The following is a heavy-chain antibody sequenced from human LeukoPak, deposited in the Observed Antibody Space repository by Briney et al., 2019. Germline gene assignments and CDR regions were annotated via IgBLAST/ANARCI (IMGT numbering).Heavy chain of an antibody. CDR3: ARAPGGCYSSSCLDY. D-gene: IGHD6-13*01. V-gene: IGHV4-59*01. Sequence: SETLSLTCTVSGGSISSYYWSWIRQPPGKGLEWIGHIYYSGSTNYNPSLKSRVTISVDTSKNQFSLRLSSVTAADTAVYYCARAPGGCYSSSCLDYWGQGTLVTVSS. CDR1: GGSISSYY. CDR2: IYYSGST. J-gene: IGHJ4*02.